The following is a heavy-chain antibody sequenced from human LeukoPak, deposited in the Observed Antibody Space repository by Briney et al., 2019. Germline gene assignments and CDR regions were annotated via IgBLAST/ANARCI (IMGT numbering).Heavy chain of an antibody. J-gene: IGHJ4*02. Sequence: GGSLRLSCAASGFTFSRYAIHWVRQAPGKGLEWVAVISSDGNSKYYADSVKGRFTISRDNSKNTLYLQMNSLRAEDTAVYYCARVSVFGVGIPPDFWCRGTLATVS. CDR3: ARVSVFGVGIPPDF. CDR2: ISSDGNSK. V-gene: IGHV3-30*01. D-gene: IGHD3-3*01. CDR1: GFTFSRYA.